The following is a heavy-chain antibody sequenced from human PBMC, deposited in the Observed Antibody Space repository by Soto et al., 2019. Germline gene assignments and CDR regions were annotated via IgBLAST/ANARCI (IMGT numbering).Heavy chain of an antibody. CDR3: ARGRGMVGGFFEY. J-gene: IGHJ4*02. V-gene: IGHV1-69*18. CDR2: IIPILGTT. D-gene: IGHD3-10*01. CDR1: GGAFNSYP. Sequence: QVQLVQSGAEVKKPGSSVKVSCKAAGGAFNSYPVTWLRQAPGQGLEWMGKIIPILGTTHSAQKFQGRLTITADESTSTAYLELSSLTSEDTAVYYCARGRGMVGGFFEYLGQGTLVTVSS.